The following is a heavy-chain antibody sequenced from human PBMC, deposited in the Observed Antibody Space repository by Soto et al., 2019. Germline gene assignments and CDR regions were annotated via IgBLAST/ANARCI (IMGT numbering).Heavy chain of an antibody. CDR1: GYTFTGYY. D-gene: IGHD6-19*01. CDR2: INPNSGGT. J-gene: IGHJ5*02. Sequence: GASVKVSCKASGYTFTGYYMHWVRQAPGQGLEWMGWINPNSGGTNYAQKFQGRVTMTRDTSISTAYMELSRLRSDDTAVYYCARQAVAGRRAGGGWFDPWGQGTLVTVSS. CDR3: ARQAVAGRRAGGGWFDP. V-gene: IGHV1-2*02.